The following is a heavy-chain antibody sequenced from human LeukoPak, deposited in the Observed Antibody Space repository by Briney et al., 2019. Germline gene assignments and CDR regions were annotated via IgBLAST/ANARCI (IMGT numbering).Heavy chain of an antibody. CDR2: IYYSGST. J-gene: IGHJ4*02. V-gene: IGHV4-30-4*08. Sequence: PSETLPLTCTVSGGSISSGDFCWSWIRQPPGKGLEWIGYIYYSGSTYYNPSLKSRVTISVDTSKNQFSLKLSSVTAADTAVYYCARDLLYSSPGFDYWGQGTLVTVSS. CDR1: GGSISSGDFC. D-gene: IGHD6-13*01. CDR3: ARDLLYSSPGFDY.